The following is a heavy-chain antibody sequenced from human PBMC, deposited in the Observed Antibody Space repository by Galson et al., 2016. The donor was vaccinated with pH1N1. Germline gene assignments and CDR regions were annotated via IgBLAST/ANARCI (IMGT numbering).Heavy chain of an antibody. J-gene: IGHJ4*02. D-gene: IGHD2-15*01. CDR2: FDPEDGEA. Sequence: SVKVSCKVSGNSLTQLFIHWVRQTPGKGLEWMGGFDPEDGEANHAQEFQGRFIMTGDTSTDTAYMELSSLGSEDTAVYFCYTGQYCSAETCTFDYWGQGTLVTVSS. CDR3: YTGQYCSAETCTFDY. V-gene: IGHV1-24*01. CDR1: GNSLTQLF.